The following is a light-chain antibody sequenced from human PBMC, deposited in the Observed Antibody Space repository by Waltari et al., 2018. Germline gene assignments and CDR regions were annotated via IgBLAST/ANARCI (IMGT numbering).Light chain of an antibody. CDR2: DVT. CDR1: SSDVGGYDY. V-gene: IGLV2-11*01. Sequence: QSALTQPRSVSGSPGQSVTISCTGTSSDVGGYDYVSGYQHHPGKAPKLMICDVTTRPSGVPDRFSGSKSGNTASLTISGLQAEDEADYYCCSYAGSYTHVVFGGGTKLTVL. J-gene: IGLJ2*01. CDR3: CSYAGSYTHVV.